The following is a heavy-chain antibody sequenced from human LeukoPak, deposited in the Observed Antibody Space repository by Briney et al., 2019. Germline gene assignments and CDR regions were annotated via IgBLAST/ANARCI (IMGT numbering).Heavy chain of an antibody. V-gene: IGHV4-30-4*08. CDR2: IYYSGST. CDR1: GGSISSGDYY. J-gene: IGHJ6*03. CDR3: ARGDDYYYYMDV. Sequence: KPSQTLSLTCTVSGGSISSGDYYWSWIRQPPGKGLEWSGYIYYSGSTYYNPSLKSRVTISVDTSKNQFSLKLSSVTAAHTAVYYCARGDDYYYYMDVWGKGTTVTVSS.